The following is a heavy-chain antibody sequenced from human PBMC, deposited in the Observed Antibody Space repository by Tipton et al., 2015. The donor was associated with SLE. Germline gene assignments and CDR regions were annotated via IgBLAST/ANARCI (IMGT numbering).Heavy chain of an antibody. V-gene: IGHV4-39*01. Sequence: TLSLTCTVSGGSIRSSSYYWGWIRQPPGKGLEWIGNTFYTGSTYYNPSLKSRVTMSVDTSKNQFSLKLSSVTAADTAVYYCVRHHYYDFWIGYFDYWGQGTLVNVSS. CDR1: GGSIRSSSYY. D-gene: IGHD3-3*01. CDR3: VRHHYYDFWIGYFDY. CDR2: TFYTGST. J-gene: IGHJ4*02.